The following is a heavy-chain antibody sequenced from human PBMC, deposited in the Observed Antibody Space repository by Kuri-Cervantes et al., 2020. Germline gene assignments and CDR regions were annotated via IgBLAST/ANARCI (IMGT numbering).Heavy chain of an antibody. CDR1: GFSFSNYG. CDR2: MWYDGKNE. Sequence: GGSLRLSCVASGFSFSNYGMHWVCQAPGKGLEWMAVMWYDGKNEYYADSVKSRFTISRDNAKNSAYLQMNSLRVEDTAMYYCTGGHYSLWGQGTLVTVSS. D-gene: IGHD3-10*01. V-gene: IGHV3-33*08. J-gene: IGHJ4*02. CDR3: TGGHYSL.